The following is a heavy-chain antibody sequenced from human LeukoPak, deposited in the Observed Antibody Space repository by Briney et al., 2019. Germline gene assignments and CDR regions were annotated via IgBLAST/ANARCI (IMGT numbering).Heavy chain of an antibody. CDR3: ARGGSDYGDYVGAFDI. CDR1: GGSFSGCY. D-gene: IGHD4-17*01. J-gene: IGHJ3*02. CDR2: INHSGST. V-gene: IGHV4-34*01. Sequence: PSETLSLTCAVYGGSFSGCYWSWIRQPPGKGLEWIGEINHSGSTNYNPSLKSRVKSRVTKSLDTSKNQFSLKLSSVTAADTAVYYCARGGSDYGDYVGAFDIWGQGTMVTVSS.